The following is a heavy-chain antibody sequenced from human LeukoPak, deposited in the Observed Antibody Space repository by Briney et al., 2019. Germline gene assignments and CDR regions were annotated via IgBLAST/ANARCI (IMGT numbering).Heavy chain of an antibody. V-gene: IGHV3-53*01. CDR2: IYSGGTT. J-gene: IGHJ5*02. Sequence: GGSLRLSCVTSGFAFSNYNMNWVRQAPGKGLEWVSVIYSGGTTYYANSVKGRFTISRDSSKNTMYLQMNGLRVEDTAMYYCGRDVGPWGQGTLVTVSS. CDR3: GRDVGP. CDR1: GFAFSNYN.